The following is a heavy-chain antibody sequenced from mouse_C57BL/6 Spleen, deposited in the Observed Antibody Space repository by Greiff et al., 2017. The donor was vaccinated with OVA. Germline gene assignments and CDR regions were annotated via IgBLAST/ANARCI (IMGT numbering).Heavy chain of an antibody. CDR1: GYTFTNYW. CDR3: ARMYGNSWYFDV. J-gene: IGHJ1*03. Sequence: QVHVKQSGAELVRPGTSVKMSCKASGYTFTNYWIGWAKQRPGHGLEWIGDIYPGGGYTNYNEKFKGKATLTADKSSSTAYMQFSSLTSEDSAIYYCARMYGNSWYFDVWGTGTTVTVSS. V-gene: IGHV1-63*01. D-gene: IGHD2-10*02. CDR2: IYPGGGYT.